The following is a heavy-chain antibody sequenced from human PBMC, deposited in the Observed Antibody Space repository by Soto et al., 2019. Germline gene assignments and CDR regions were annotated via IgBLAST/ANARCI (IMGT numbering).Heavy chain of an antibody. CDR3: ARLPRDCNKTSCYYADH. V-gene: IGHV5-51*01. CDR1: GYDFNTNW. D-gene: IGHD3-3*01. Sequence: GESLKISCRGSGYDFNTNWFGWVRQLPGRGLEWVGIMYPGDSDTRYNPSLQGHVTLSVDVTVSTAFLQWRSLETSDTGMYFCARLPRDCNKTSCYYADHWGQGTQVTVSA. J-gene: IGHJ4*02. CDR2: MYPGDSDT.